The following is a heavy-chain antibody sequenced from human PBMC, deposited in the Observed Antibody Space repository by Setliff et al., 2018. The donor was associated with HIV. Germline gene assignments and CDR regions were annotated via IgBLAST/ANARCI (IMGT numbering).Heavy chain of an antibody. Sequence: SETLSLTCTVSAGSIRSSTYYWSWIRQHPGKGLEWIGYIHYSGSTYYNPSLKSRLTISVDTSKTQFSLKLSSVTAADTAVYFCARGGAFCGRDSCYYLDYWGQGNPVTVSS. CDR1: AGSIRSSTYY. CDR2: IHYSGST. D-gene: IGHD2-21*02. V-gene: IGHV4-31*03. J-gene: IGHJ4*02. CDR3: ARGGAFCGRDSCYYLDY.